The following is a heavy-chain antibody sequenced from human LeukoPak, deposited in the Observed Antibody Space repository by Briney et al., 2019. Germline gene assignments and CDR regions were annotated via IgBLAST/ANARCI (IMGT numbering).Heavy chain of an antibody. CDR2: INSDGSST. J-gene: IGHJ4*02. D-gene: IGHD6-19*01. CDR3: ARVVGGWYFGYFDY. CDR1: GFTFSSYW. V-gene: IGHV3-74*01. Sequence: QSGGSLRLSCAASGFTFSSYWMHWVRQAPGKGLVWVSRINSDGSSTSYADSVKGRFTTSRDNAKNTLYLRMNSLRAEDTAVYYCARVVGGWYFGYFDYWGQGTLVTVSS.